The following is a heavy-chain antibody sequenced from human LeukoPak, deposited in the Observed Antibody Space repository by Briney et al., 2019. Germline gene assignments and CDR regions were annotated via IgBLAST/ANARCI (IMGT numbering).Heavy chain of an antibody. D-gene: IGHD3-10*01. V-gene: IGHV4-31*03. CDR2: IYYSGST. CDR1: GGSISSGGYY. Sequence: SETLSLTCTVSGGSISSGGYYWSWIRQHPGKGLEWIGYIYYSGSTYYNPSLKSRVTISVDTSKNQFSLKLGSVTAADTAVYYCARATSGWFDPWGQGTLDTVSS. CDR3: ARATSGWFDP. J-gene: IGHJ5*02.